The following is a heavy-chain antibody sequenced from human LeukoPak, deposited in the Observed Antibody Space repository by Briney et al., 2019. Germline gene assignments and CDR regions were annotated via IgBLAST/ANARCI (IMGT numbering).Heavy chain of an antibody. CDR1: GYTFTNYY. D-gene: IGHD1-26*01. Sequence: ASVKVSCKASGYTFTNYYMHWVRQAPGQGLEWMGIINPSGGSTSYAQKFQGRVTMTRDTSTGTVYMELSSLRSEDTAVYYCARVGATGYFDYWGQGTLVTVS. CDR3: ARVGATGYFDY. J-gene: IGHJ4*02. CDR2: INPSGGST. V-gene: IGHV1-46*01.